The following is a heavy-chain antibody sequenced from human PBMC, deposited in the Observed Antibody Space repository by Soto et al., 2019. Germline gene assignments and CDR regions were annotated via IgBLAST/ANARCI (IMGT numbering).Heavy chain of an antibody. J-gene: IGHJ4*02. CDR2: ISYDGSNK. CDR3: AKDSASSPAMYYFDY. Sequence: ESGGGVVQPGRSLRLSCAASGFTFSSYGMHWVRQAPGKGLEWVAVISYDGSNKYYADSVKGRFTISRDNSKNTLYLQMNSLRAEDTAVYYCAKDSASSPAMYYFDYWGQGTLVTVSS. V-gene: IGHV3-30*18. D-gene: IGHD5-18*01. CDR1: GFTFSSYG.